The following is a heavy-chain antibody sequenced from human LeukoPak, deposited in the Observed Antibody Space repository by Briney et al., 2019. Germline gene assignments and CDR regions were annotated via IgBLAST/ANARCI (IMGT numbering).Heavy chain of an antibody. CDR1: GFTFSSYS. J-gene: IGHJ2*01. V-gene: IGHV3-21*01. CDR2: ISSSSSYI. CDR3: AREEGPGYFDL. Sequence: GGSLRLSCAASGFTFSSYSMNWVRQAPGKGLEWVSSISSSSSYIYYADSVKGRFTISRDNAKNSLYLQMNSLRAEDTAVYYCAREEGPGYFDLWGRGTLATVSS. D-gene: IGHD2-2*01.